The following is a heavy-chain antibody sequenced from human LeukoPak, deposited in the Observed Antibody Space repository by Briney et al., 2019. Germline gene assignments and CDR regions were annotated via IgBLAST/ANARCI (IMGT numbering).Heavy chain of an antibody. V-gene: IGHV4-39*01. Sequence: SETLSLTCTVSGGSIGSSSYYWGWIRQPPGKGLEWIGSIYYSGSTYYNPSLKSRVTISVDTSKNQFSLKLSSVTAADTAVYYCARGISSGWYEWGYYYYYMDVWGKGTTVTISS. D-gene: IGHD6-19*01. CDR3: ARGISSGWYEWGYYYYYMDV. CDR2: IYYSGST. CDR1: GGSIGSSSYY. J-gene: IGHJ6*03.